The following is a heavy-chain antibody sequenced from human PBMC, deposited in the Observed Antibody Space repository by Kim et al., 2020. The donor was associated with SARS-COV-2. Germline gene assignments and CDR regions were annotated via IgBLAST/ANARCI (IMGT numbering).Heavy chain of an antibody. J-gene: IGHJ4*02. V-gene: IGHV1-69*13. CDR3: ARDHAGATGEVVF. Sequence: SVKVSCKAAGGTFSDCAFSWVRQAPGQGLEWMGGIVPMYGVANYAQNFRGRLTISADESTTTAYMELRSLRFDDTAVYYCARDHAGATGEVVFWGQGTLVTVSS. CDR2: IVPMYGVA. CDR1: GGTFSDCA. D-gene: IGHD1-26*01.